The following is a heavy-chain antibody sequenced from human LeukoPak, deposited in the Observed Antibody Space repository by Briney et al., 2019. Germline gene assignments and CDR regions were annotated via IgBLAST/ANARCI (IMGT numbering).Heavy chain of an antibody. CDR2: ISGSGGST. J-gene: IGHJ6*02. CDR3: AKSAYYDFWSGYYTRPDYYGMDV. V-gene: IGHV3-23*01. Sequence: GGSLRLSCAASGFTVSSNYMSWVRQAPGKGLEWVSAISGSGGSTYYADSVKGRFTISRDNSKNTLYLQMNSLRAEDTAVYYCAKSAYYDFWSGYYTRPDYYGMDVWGQGTTVTASS. D-gene: IGHD3-3*01. CDR1: GFTVSSNY.